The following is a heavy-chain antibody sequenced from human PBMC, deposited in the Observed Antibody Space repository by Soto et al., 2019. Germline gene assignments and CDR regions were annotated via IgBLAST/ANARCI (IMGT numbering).Heavy chain of an antibody. Sequence: ASVKVSCKASGYTFTSYGISWVRQAPGQGLEWMGWISAYNGNTNYAQKLQGRVTMTTDTSTSTAYMELRSLRSDDTAVYYCARDPTTYYYDSSGYYPFDYWGQGTMVTVSS. CDR2: ISAYNGNT. J-gene: IGHJ4*02. V-gene: IGHV1-18*04. CDR1: GYTFTSYG. CDR3: ARDPTTYYYDSSGYYPFDY. D-gene: IGHD3-22*01.